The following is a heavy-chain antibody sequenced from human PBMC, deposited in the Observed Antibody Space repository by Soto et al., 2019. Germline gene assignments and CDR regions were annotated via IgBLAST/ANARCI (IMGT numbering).Heavy chain of an antibody. D-gene: IGHD2-21*02. CDR3: VHSRWGADCLQSSTSHFNSGLDV. J-gene: IGHJ6*02. V-gene: IGHV2-5*02. CDR1: GFSLNTGGLG. Sequence: QITLKESGPTLVKPTQTLTLTCTFSGFSLNTGGLGVGWIRQPPGKALEWLALIYWDHDKRYNPSLNSRLTITRDTSKTQVVLTMTNMDPVDAGTYSCVHSRWGADCLQSSTSHFNSGLDVWGPGTTVTVSS. CDR2: IYWDHDK.